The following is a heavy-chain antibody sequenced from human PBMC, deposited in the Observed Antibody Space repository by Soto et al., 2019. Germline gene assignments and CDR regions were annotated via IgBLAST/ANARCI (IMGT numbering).Heavy chain of an antibody. CDR2: IFWDDDK. D-gene: IGHD5-12*01. J-gene: IGHJ4*02. CDR3: AHRPRGYAYYFDF. CDR1: GFSLSTRGVG. V-gene: IGHV2-5*02. Sequence: QITLKESGPTLMKPTQTLTLTSTFSGFSLSTRGVGVAWIRQPPGKALEWLALIFWDDDKWYNPSLKSRLTITEDTSKNQVVLIMTNMDPVDTATYYCAHRPRGYAYYFDFWGQGTLVTVSS.